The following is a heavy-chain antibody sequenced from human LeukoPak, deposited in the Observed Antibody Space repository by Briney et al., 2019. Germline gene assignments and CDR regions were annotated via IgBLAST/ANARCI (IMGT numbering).Heavy chain of an antibody. V-gene: IGHV1-69*05. CDR1: GGTFSSYA. D-gene: IGHD3-16*01. Sequence: SVKVSYKASGGTFSSYAISWVRQAPGQGREWMGGIIPIFGTANYAQKFQGRVTITTDESTSTAYMELSSLRSEDTAVYYCARGGLGYYYYMDVWGKGATVTVS. CDR2: IIPIFGTA. CDR3: ARGGLGYYYYMDV. J-gene: IGHJ6*03.